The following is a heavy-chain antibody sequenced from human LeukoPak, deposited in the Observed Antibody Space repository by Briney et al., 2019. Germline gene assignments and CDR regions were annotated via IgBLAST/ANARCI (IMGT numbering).Heavy chain of an antibody. CDR1: GGSISSYY. J-gene: IGHJ5*02. D-gene: IGHD6-13*01. CDR3: ARQGRQLVRGSNWFDP. V-gene: IGHV4-59*08. CDR2: IYYSGST. Sequence: MSSETLSLTCTVSGGSISSYYWSWIRQPPGKGLEWIGYIYYSGSTNYNPSLKSRVTISVDTSKNQFSLKLSSVTAADTAVYYCARQGRQLVRGSNWFDPWGQGTLVTVSS.